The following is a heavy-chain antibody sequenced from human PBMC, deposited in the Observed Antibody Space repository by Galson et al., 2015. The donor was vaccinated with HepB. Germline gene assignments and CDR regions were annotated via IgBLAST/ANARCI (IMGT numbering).Heavy chain of an antibody. D-gene: IGHD3-22*01. CDR2: ISWNSGSI. CDR3: AKDKGGSGYYWYFDL. Sequence: SLRLSCAASGFTFDDYAMHWVRQAPGKGLEWVSGISWNSGSIGYADSVKGRFTISRDNAKNSLYLQMNSLRAEDTALYYCAKDKGGSGYYWYFDLWGRGTLVTVSS. V-gene: IGHV3-9*01. J-gene: IGHJ2*01. CDR1: GFTFDDYA.